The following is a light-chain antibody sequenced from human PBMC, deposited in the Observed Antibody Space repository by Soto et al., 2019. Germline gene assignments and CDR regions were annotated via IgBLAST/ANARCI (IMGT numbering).Light chain of an antibody. V-gene: IGKV1-5*03. CDR3: QQYNTYPWA. CDR1: ESFSDM. Sequence: DIQMTQSPSTLSASVGDRVTITCRASESFSDMLAWYQQKPGKAPKLLIYKASSLESGVPSRFSGSGSGTEFTLTVSGLQADDFATYYCQQYNTYPWAFGQRTKVEIK. CDR2: KAS. J-gene: IGKJ1*01.